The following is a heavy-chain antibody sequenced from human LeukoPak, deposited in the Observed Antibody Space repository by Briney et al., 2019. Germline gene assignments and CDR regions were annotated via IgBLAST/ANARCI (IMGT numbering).Heavy chain of an antibody. CDR1: GFTFSSYA. CDR2: ISGSGGST. V-gene: IGHV3-23*01. CDR3: AKDQFSSGLNWFDP. D-gene: IGHD6-19*01. J-gene: IGHJ5*02. Sequence: PGGSLRLSCAASGFTFSSYAMSWVRQAPGKGLEWVSAISGSGGSTYYADSAKGRFTISRDNSKNTLYLQMNSLRAEDTAVYYCAKDQFSSGLNWFDPWGQGTLVTVSS.